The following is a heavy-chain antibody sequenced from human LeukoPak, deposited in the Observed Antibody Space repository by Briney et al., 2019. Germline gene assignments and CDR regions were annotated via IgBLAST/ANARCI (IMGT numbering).Heavy chain of an antibody. CDR1: VFTFSRYW. CDR2: GNSDGSAT. D-gene: IGHD2-21*01. J-gene: IGHJ3*02. V-gene: IGHV3-74*01. Sequence: GGSLRLSCAASVFTFSRYWMYWVRQVPGKGLVWVSCGNSDGSATYYEDSVKGRFTISKDNAKNTLYLQMNSLSAEDTAVYYCARAGDSRALDIWGQGTTVTVSS. CDR3: ARAGDSRALDI.